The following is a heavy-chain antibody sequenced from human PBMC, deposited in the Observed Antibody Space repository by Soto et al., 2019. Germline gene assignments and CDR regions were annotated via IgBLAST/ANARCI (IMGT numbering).Heavy chain of an antibody. Sequence: QLQESGPGLVKPSETLSLTCTVSGGSISSSSYYWGWIRQPPGKGLEWIGSIYYSGSTYYNPSLKSRVTISVDTSKNQFSLKLSSVTAADTAVYYCARRGSGWYIDYWGQGTLVTVSS. CDR1: GGSISSSSYY. CDR3: ARRGSGWYIDY. D-gene: IGHD6-19*01. J-gene: IGHJ4*02. CDR2: IYYSGST. V-gene: IGHV4-39*01.